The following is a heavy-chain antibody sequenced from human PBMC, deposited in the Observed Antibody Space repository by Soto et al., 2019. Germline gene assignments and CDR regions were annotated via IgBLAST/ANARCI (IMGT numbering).Heavy chain of an antibody. J-gene: IGHJ6*03. V-gene: IGHV4-34*01. CDR3: ARADSRRLRYYYYYMDV. CDR2: INHSGST. CDR1: GGSFSGYY. Sequence: SETLSLTCAVYGGSFSGYYWSWIRQPPGKGLEWIGEINHSGSTNYNPSLKSRVTISVDTSKNQFSLKLSSVTAADTAVYYCARADSRRLRYYYYYMDVWGKGTTVTVSS. D-gene: IGHD2-21*02.